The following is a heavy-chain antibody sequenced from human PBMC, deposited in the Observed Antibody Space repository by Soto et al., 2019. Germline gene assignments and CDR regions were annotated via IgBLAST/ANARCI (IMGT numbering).Heavy chain of an antibody. CDR3: ARGTGLRYFDWLRGGMDV. D-gene: IGHD3-9*01. V-gene: IGHV3-33*01. Sequence: QVQLVESGGGVVQPGRSLRLSCAASGFTLSSYGMHWVRQAPGKGLEWVAVIWYDGSNKYYADSVKGRFTISRDNSKNTLYLQMNSLRAEDTAVYYCARGTGLRYFDWLRGGMDVWGQGTTVTVSS. CDR1: GFTLSSYG. CDR2: IWYDGSNK. J-gene: IGHJ6*02.